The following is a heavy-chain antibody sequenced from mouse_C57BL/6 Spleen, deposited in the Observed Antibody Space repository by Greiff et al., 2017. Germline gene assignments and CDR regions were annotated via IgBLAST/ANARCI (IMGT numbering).Heavy chain of an antibody. D-gene: IGHD1-1*01. Sequence: VQLQQSGPELVKPGASVKISCKASGYTFTDYYMNWVKQSHGKSLEWIGDINPNNGGTSYNQKFKGKATLTVDKSSSTAYMELRSLTSEDSAVYYCARRGGSSSYYAMDYWGQGTSVTVSS. CDR3: ARRGGSSSYYAMDY. J-gene: IGHJ4*01. CDR2: INPNNGGT. CDR1: GYTFTDYY. V-gene: IGHV1-26*01.